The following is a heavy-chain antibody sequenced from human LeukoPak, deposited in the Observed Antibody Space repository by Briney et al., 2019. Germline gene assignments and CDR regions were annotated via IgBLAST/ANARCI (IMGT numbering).Heavy chain of an antibody. CDR1: GGTFSSYA. V-gene: IGHV1-69*06. CDR2: IIPIFGTA. D-gene: IGHD4-17*01. CDR3: AREWSDYGDTP. Sequence: GSSVKVSCTASGGTFSSYAISWVRQAPGQGLEWMGGIIPIFGTANYAQKFQGRVTITADKSTSTAYMELRSLRSEDTAVYYCAREWSDYGDTPWGQGTLVTVSS. J-gene: IGHJ4*02.